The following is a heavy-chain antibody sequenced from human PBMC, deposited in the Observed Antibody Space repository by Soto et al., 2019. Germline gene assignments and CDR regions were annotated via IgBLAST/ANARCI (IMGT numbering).Heavy chain of an antibody. Sequence: PSETLSLTCAVSGGSISSGGYCWSLIRQPPGKGLEWIGYIYHIWRTYYNPSLQCRGTISVDRTKNQFSLKMSYVSVADTDEYYCDRVPDRWGQGSLVTVYS. CDR1: GGSISSGGYC. J-gene: IGHJ4*02. CDR3: DRVPDR. V-gene: IGHV4-30-2*01. D-gene: IGHD2-2*01. CDR2: IYHIWRT.